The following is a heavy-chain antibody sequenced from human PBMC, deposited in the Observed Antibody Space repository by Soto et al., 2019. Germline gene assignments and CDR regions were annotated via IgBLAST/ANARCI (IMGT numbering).Heavy chain of an antibody. V-gene: IGHV1-69*13. Sequence: SVKVCCKASVGTFSSYAISWVRQGRGQGLEWMGGIIPIFGTANYAQKFQGRVTITADESTSTAYMELSSLRSEDTAVYYCARDIGYSYGPYTPQDDYWGQGTLVTVSS. CDR3: ARDIGYSYGPYTPQDDY. D-gene: IGHD5-18*01. CDR2: IIPIFGTA. CDR1: VGTFSSYA. J-gene: IGHJ4*02.